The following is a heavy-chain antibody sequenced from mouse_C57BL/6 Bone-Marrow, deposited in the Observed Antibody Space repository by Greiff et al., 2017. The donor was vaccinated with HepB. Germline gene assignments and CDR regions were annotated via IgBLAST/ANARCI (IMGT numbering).Heavy chain of an antibody. D-gene: IGHD2-5*01. J-gene: IGHJ3*01. CDR2: IWSGGST. CDR3: ARAPYYSHYKGFAY. Sequence: QVQLKESGPGLVQPSQSLSITCTVSGFSLTSYGVHWVRQSPGKGLEWLGVIWSGGSTDYNAAFISRLSISKDNSKSQVFFKMNSLQADETAIYYCARAPYYSHYKGFAYWGQGTLVTVSA. V-gene: IGHV2-2*01. CDR1: GFSLTSYG.